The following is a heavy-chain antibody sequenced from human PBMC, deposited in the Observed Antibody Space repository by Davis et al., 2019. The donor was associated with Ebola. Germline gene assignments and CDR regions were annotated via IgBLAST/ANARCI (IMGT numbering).Heavy chain of an antibody. V-gene: IGHV3-48*01. D-gene: IGHD2-15*01. Sequence: GESLKISCAASGFTFSSYAMSWVRQAPGKGLEWFSYISSSSSTIYYADSVKGRFTISRDNSKNTLYLQMNSLRAEDTAVYYCAKGDRLGDWGQGTLVTVSS. CDR3: AKGDRLGD. CDR1: GFTFSSYA. CDR2: ISSSSSTI. J-gene: IGHJ4*02.